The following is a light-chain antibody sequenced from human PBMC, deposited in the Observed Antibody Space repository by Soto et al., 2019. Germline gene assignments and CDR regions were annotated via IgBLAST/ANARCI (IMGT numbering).Light chain of an antibody. J-gene: IGKJ1*01. V-gene: IGKV3-11*01. CDR3: QQLTDWPPQWT. Sequence: EVVLTQSPDTLSLPPGERATLSCRASQSISSYLAWYQQKPGHAPRLLIYDASSRATGIPARFSGSGSWTDFTLTISSLEPEDLAVYYCQQLTDWPPQWTFGQGTKVEIK. CDR2: DAS. CDR1: QSISSY.